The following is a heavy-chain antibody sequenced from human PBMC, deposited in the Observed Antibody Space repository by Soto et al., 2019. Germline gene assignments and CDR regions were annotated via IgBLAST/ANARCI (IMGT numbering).Heavy chain of an antibody. D-gene: IGHD6-13*01. J-gene: IGHJ4*02. CDR2: IIPILGTA. Sequence: SVKVSCKASGGTFSSYAISWVRQAPGQGLEWMGGIIPILGTANYAQKFQGRVTITADESTSTAYMELSSLRSEDTAVYYCARGYSSSWYGESTFDYWGQGTLVTVSS. CDR1: GGTFSSYA. CDR3: ARGYSSSWYGESTFDY. V-gene: IGHV1-69*13.